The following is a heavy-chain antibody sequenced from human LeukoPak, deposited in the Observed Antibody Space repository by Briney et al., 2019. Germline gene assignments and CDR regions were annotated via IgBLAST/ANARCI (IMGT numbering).Heavy chain of an antibody. J-gene: IGHJ6*02. D-gene: IGHD3-10*01. Sequence: GASVTVSCTVSGYTLTELSMHWVRQAPGKGLEWMGGFDPEDGETIYAQKFQGRVTMTEDTSTDTAYMELSSLRSEDTAVYYCATGKLWMVRGGYGMDVWGQGTTVTVSS. CDR3: ATGKLWMVRGGYGMDV. CDR1: GYTLTELS. CDR2: FDPEDGET. V-gene: IGHV1-24*01.